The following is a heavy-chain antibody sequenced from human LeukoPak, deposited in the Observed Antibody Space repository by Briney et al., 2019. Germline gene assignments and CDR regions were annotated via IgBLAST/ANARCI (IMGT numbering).Heavy chain of an antibody. Sequence: TGGSLRLSCEASGFTFSNHWMGWVRQAPGKGLEWVANIKQDGSEKYYVDSVTGRFAISRDNAKSSLYLQMNSLGAEDSAVYFCARWATSYDFWGQGTLVTVSS. CDR2: IKQDGSEK. V-gene: IGHV3-7*01. CDR3: ARWATSYDF. D-gene: IGHD3-10*01. J-gene: IGHJ4*02. CDR1: GFTFSNHW.